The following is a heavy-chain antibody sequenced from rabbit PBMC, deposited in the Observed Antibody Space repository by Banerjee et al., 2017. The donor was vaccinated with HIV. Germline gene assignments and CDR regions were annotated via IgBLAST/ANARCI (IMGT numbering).Heavy chain of an antibody. CDR3: ARYDSGSTWGNNL. Sequence: QSLEESGGDLVKPGASLTLTCTASGFSFSSGYYMCWVRQAPGKGLEWIACIGIGYGNTYYASWAKGRFTISKTSSTTVTLQMTSLTAADTATYFCARYDSGSTWGNNLWGPGTLVTVS. CDR2: IGIGYGNT. CDR1: GFSFSSGYY. D-gene: IGHD4-2*01. J-gene: IGHJ4*01. V-gene: IGHV1S40*01.